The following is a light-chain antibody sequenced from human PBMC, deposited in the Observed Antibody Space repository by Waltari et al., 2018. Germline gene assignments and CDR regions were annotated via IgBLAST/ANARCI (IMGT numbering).Light chain of an antibody. CDR3: QQYGSSVLYT. CDR2: GAS. Sequence: VLTQSPDTVSLSPGETATLSCRASQSQTKRSLAWYQQKYGQAPSLLIYGASSRAAGIPYRFSGSGSGTDFTLTISRLEPEDSAVYYCQQYGSSVLYTFGQGTKLEIK. J-gene: IGKJ2*01. V-gene: IGKV3-20*01. CDR1: QSQTKRS.